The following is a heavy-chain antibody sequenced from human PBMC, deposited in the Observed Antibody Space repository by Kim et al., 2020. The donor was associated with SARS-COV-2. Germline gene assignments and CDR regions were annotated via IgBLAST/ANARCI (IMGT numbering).Heavy chain of an antibody. CDR1: GFTFSSYS. J-gene: IGHJ4*02. Sequence: GGSLRLSCAASGFTFSSYSMNWVRQAPGKGLEWVSYISSSSSTIYYADSVKGRFTISRDNAKNSLFLQMNSLRAEDTAVYYCRSRGKGVDYWGQGTLVTVSS. CDR2: ISSSSSTI. V-gene: IGHV3-48*04. CDR3: RSRGKGVDY. D-gene: IGHD1-26*01.